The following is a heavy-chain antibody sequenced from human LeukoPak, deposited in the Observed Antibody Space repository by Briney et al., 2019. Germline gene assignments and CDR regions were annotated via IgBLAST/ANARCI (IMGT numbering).Heavy chain of an antibody. V-gene: IGHV3-23*01. Sequence: GGSLRLSCAASGFTFSSFAMCWVRQAPGKGLEWVSAISGSASGTYYADSVKGRFTISRDNSKNTLYLQMNSLRAEDTAVYYCANGVGELVTIDYWGQGTLVTVSS. CDR1: GFTFSSFA. CDR3: ANGVGELVTIDY. D-gene: IGHD6-6*01. CDR2: ISGSASGT. J-gene: IGHJ4*02.